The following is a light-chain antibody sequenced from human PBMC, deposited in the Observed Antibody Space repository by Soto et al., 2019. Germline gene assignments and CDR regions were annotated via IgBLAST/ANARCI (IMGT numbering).Light chain of an antibody. CDR3: SSYAGSNTLL. CDR2: EVT. CDR1: SSDVGGYNY. Sequence: QSVLTQPPSASGSPGQSVTISCTGTSSDVGGYNYVSWYQQYPGKAPKLMIYEVTKRPSGVPDRFSGSKSGSTASLTVSGLQAEDEADDFCSSYAGSNTLLFCGGTTLTVL. V-gene: IGLV2-8*01. J-gene: IGLJ2*01.